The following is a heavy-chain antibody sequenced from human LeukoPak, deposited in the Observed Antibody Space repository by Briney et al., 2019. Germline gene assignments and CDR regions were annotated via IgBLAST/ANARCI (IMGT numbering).Heavy chain of an antibody. Sequence: GASVKVSCKASGYTFISYDINWVRQATGQGLEWMGWMSPNSGNTGYAQKFQGRVTMTRDTSKSTAYMELSSLRSEDTAVYYCASGPPNWGFDYWGQGTLVTVSS. J-gene: IGHJ4*02. V-gene: IGHV1-8*01. CDR3: ASGPPNWGFDY. D-gene: IGHD7-27*01. CDR2: MSPNSGNT. CDR1: GYTFISYD.